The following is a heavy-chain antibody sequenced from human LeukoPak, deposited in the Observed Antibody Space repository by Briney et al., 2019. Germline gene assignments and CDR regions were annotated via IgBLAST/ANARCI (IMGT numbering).Heavy chain of an antibody. CDR3: ARGMWDYHGSGSYDRPFDY. CDR2: IKEDGREK. CDR1: GFTFSSFW. Sequence: GGSLRLSCAASGFTFSSFWMSWIRQAPGKGLEWVANIKEDGREKYYVDSVKGRFTISRDNAKNSLYLQMNSLRAEDTAVYYCARGMWDYHGSGSYDRPFDYWGQGTLVTVSS. D-gene: IGHD3-10*01. V-gene: IGHV3-7*01. J-gene: IGHJ4*02.